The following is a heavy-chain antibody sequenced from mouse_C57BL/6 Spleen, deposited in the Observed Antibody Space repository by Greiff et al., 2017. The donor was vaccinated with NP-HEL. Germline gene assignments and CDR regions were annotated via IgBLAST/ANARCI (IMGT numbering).Heavy chain of an antibody. CDR1: GYTFTSYW. D-gene: IGHD2-3*01. CDR2: IDPSDSYT. Sequence: QVQLQQPGAELVKPGASVKLSCKASGYTFTSYWMQWVKQRPGQGLEWIGEIDPSDSYTNYNQKFKGKATLTVDTSSSTAYMQLSSLTSEDSAVYYCAREDGMGDYWGQGTSVTVSS. V-gene: IGHV1-50*01. J-gene: IGHJ4*01. CDR3: AREDGMGDY.